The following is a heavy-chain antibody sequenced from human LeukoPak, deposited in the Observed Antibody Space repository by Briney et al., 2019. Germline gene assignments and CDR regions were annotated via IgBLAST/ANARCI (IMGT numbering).Heavy chain of an antibody. CDR2: ISGSGGST. CDR1: GFTFSSYA. Sequence: PGGSLRLSCAASGFTFSSYAMGWVRQAPGKGLEWVSAISGSGGSTYYADSVKGRFTISRDNSKNTLYLQMNSLRAEDTAVYYCAKDPRSLIVVVPAAFDYWGQGTLVTVSS. V-gene: IGHV3-23*01. D-gene: IGHD2-2*01. CDR3: AKDPRSLIVVVPAAFDY. J-gene: IGHJ4*02.